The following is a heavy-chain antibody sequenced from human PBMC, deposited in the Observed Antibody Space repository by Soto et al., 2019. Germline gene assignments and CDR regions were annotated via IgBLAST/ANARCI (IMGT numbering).Heavy chain of an antibody. D-gene: IGHD2-15*01. V-gene: IGHV3-15*07. CDR3: TAVSVEGF. CDR2: IKTRDEGETT. CDR1: GFSVSKAW. Sequence: EVQLVDSGGGLVKPGGSLRLSCEASGFSVSKAWMNWVRQAPGKGLEWVGRIKTRDEGETTNYAAPVTGRFTISRDDSKNTLYLQMNSLKTEDTAVYYCTAVSVEGFWGQGTTVTVSS. J-gene: IGHJ6*02.